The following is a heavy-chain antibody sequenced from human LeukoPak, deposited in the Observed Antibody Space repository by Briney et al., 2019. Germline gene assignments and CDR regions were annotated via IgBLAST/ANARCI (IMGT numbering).Heavy chain of an antibody. J-gene: IGHJ1*01. Sequence: GGSLRLSCAASGFTFSDYYMSWIRQAPGKGLEWVSNISTSSTTIHYADSVKGRFTISRDNAKNSLYLEMNSLRPEGTAVYYCASAEGVAYCGGDCYSGDEYFLDWGQGTLVTVSS. D-gene: IGHD2-21*02. CDR2: ISTSSTTI. V-gene: IGHV3-11*01. CDR1: GFTFSDYY. CDR3: ASAEGVAYCGGDCYSGDEYFLD.